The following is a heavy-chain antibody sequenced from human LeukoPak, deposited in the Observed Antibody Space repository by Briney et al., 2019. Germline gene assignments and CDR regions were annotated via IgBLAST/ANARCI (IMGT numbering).Heavy chain of an antibody. Sequence: GGSLRLSCAGSGFTFSIYAMTWVRQAPGKGLGWVSSISGRGDSTNYADSVKGRFTISRDNSKNTLYMQMNSLKVEDTAIYYCASDYFDRTGYYGFIYWGQGSLVTISS. V-gene: IGHV3-23*01. J-gene: IGHJ4*02. CDR2: ISGRGDST. CDR3: ASDYFDRTGYYGFIY. CDR1: GFTFSIYA. D-gene: IGHD3-22*01.